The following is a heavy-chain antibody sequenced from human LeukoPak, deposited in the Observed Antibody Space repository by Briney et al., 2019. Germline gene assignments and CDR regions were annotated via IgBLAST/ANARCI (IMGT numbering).Heavy chain of an antibody. CDR2: TSSSSGST. V-gene: IGHV3-48*01. J-gene: IGHJ4*02. D-gene: IGHD3-10*01. Sequence: PGGSLRLSCAASGFTFSSYAMNWVRQAPGKGLEWLSFTSSSSGSTHYADSVKGRFTISRDNAKNSLHLQMNSLRAEDTAVCYCARGRDSGSFIIDYWGQGTLVTVSS. CDR3: ARGRDSGSFIIDY. CDR1: GFTFSSYA.